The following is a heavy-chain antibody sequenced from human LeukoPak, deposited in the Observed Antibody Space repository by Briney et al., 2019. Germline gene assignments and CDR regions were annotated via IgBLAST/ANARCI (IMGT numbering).Heavy chain of an antibody. V-gene: IGHV3-30-3*01. J-gene: IGHJ5*02. CDR1: GFTFSSYA. CDR2: ISYDGSNK. CDR3: ARGAYGSKYNWFDP. Sequence: GGSLRLSCAASGFTFSSYAMHWVRQAPGKGLEWVAVISYDGSNKYYADSVKGRFTISRDNSKNTLYLQMNSLRAEDTAVYYCARGAYGSKYNWFDPWGQGTLVTVSS. D-gene: IGHD6-13*01.